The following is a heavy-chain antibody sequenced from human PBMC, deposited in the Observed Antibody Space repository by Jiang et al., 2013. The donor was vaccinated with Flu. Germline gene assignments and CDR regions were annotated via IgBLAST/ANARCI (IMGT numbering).Heavy chain of an antibody. J-gene: IGHJ5*02. CDR1: GGSISSYY. CDR2: IYYSGST. Sequence: LVKPSETLSLTCTVSGGSISSYYWSWIRQPPGKGLEWIGYIYYSGSTNYNPSLKSRVTISVDTSKNQFSLKLNSVTAADTAMYYCARGGFSPSYPGFDPWGQGTLVTVSS. V-gene: IGHV4-59*13. CDR3: ARGGFSPSYPGFDP. D-gene: IGHD5-12*01.